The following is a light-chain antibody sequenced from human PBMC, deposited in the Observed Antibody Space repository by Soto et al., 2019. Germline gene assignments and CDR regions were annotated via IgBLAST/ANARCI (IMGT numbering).Light chain of an antibody. J-gene: IGKJ1*01. Sequence: DIQITQSPYTLSASVGDRVTITCRASQSISTWLAWYQQQPGKAPKDLIYDAFCLESGVPSRFNGSGSGTGFTLTISSLQPDDVATYYSLVYNRYLRTFGRSTKV. CDR2: DAF. V-gene: IGKV1-5*01. CDR3: LVYNRYLRT. CDR1: QSISTW.